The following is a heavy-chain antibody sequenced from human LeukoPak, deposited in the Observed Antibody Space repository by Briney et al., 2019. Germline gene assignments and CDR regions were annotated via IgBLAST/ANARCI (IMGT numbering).Heavy chain of an antibody. CDR3: TRRGPAGSSSSGMDV. V-gene: IGHV6-1*01. Sequence: SQTLSLTCAISGDSVYSNSAALNWIRQSPSRGLEWLGRTYYRSKWYNDYAVSVKGRITINPDTSKNQFSLQLNSVTPEDTAVYYCTRRGPAGSSSSGMDVWGQGTTVTVSS. CDR2: TYYRSKWYN. CDR1: GDSVYSNSAA. J-gene: IGHJ6*02. D-gene: IGHD6-6*01.